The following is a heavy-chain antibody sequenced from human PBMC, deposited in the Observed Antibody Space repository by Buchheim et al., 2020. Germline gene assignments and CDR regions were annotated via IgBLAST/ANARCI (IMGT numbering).Heavy chain of an antibody. J-gene: IGHJ4*02. Sequence: QVQLVQSGREVKKPGASVKVSCKASGYTLSSYGLAWVRQAPGQGPEWMGWSSSHNGSPKYAQKVQGRVTRTTEKTKNEVYMELRSLRSDDTAVYYCARDTRGPIFGVVKGFDYWGQGTL. CDR2: SSSHNGSP. CDR1: GYTLSSYG. D-gene: IGHD3-3*01. CDR3: ARDTRGPIFGVVKGFDY. V-gene: IGHV1-18*04.